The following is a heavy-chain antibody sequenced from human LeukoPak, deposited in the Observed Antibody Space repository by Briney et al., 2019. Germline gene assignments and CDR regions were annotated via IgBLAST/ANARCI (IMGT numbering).Heavy chain of an antibody. V-gene: IGHV3-21*01. CDR3: ARTPRFLEWLMDV. J-gene: IGHJ6*04. CDR2: ISSSSSYI. CDR1: GFTFSSYS. D-gene: IGHD3-3*01. Sequence: GGSPRLSCAASGFTFSSYSMNWVRQAPGKGLEWVSSISSSSSYIYYADSVKGRFTISRDNAKNSLYLQMNSLRAEDTAVYYCARTPRFLEWLMDVWGKGTTVTVSS.